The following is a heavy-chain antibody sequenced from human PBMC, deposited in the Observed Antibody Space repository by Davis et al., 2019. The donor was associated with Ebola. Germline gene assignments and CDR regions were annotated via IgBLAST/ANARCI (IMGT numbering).Heavy chain of an antibody. CDR3: ARAWRDTLTAYSDY. D-gene: IGHD3-9*01. CDR2: IWYDGSNK. CDR1: GFTFSSYG. V-gene: IGHV3-33*08. J-gene: IGHJ4*02. Sequence: GGSLRLSCAASGFTFSSYGMHWVRQAPGKGLEWVAVIWYDGSNKYYADSVKGRFTISRDNSKDTLYLQMNSRRADDTAVYYCARAWRDTLTAYSDYWGQGTLVSVSS.